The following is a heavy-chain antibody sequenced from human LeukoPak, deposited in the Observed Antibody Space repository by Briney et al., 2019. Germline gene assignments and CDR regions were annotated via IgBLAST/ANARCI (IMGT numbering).Heavy chain of an antibody. CDR1: GYTFPNYA. D-gene: IGHD2-2*01. Sequence: ASVKASCKASGYTFPNYAIYWVRQAPGQGLEWMGWINGGNGNTKYSQRFQGRVTMTRDTSATTAYMELSSIRSEDTAVYYCARAYCSSANCLPGGYWGQGTLVTVSS. CDR3: ARAYCSSANCLPGGY. J-gene: IGHJ4*02. CDR2: INGGNGNT. V-gene: IGHV1-3*01.